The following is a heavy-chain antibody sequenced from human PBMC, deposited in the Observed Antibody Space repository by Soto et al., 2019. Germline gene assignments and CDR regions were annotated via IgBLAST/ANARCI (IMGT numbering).Heavy chain of an antibody. CDR3: ARGTYLGPSGYYLDF. CDR2: RYDDAST. D-gene: IGHD3-22*01. J-gene: IGHJ4*02. CDR1: GDSIRNRNYY. V-gene: IGHV4-39*02. Sequence: QLQLQESGPGLVKPSATLSLSCSVSGDSIRNRNYYWAWIRQPPGKGLEWIVSRYDDASTFYNPSLKRRVTISIDTSKKQLSLKVTSVTAADTAVYYCARGTYLGPSGYYLDFWGQGTLVTVSS.